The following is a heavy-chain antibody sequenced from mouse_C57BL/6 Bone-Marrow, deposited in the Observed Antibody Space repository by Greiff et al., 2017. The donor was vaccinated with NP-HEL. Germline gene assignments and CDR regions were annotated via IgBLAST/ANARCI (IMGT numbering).Heavy chain of an antibody. D-gene: IGHD1-1*01. J-gene: IGHJ3*01. CDR2: ISDGGSYT. V-gene: IGHV5-4*01. CDR1: GFTFSSYA. CDR3: AGAGGSATVEFAY. Sequence: EVQLVESGGGLVKPGGSLKLSCAASGFTFSSYAMSWVRQTPEKRLEWVATISDGGSYTYYPDNVKGRFTISRDNAKNNLYLQLSHLKSEDTAMYDCAGAGGSATVEFAYWGQGTLVTVSA.